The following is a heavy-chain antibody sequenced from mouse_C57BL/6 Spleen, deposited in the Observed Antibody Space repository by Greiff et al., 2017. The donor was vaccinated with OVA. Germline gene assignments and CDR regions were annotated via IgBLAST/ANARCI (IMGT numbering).Heavy chain of an antibody. CDR1: GYTFTDYT. Sequence: QVHLKQSGAELVKPGASVKLSCKASGYTFTDYTIHWVKQRPGQGLEWIGWFYPGSGSIKYNEKFKDKATLTADKSSSTAYMELSSLTSEDSAVYFCARREGRGEAYFDYWGQGTTLTVSS. CDR3: ARREGRGEAYFDY. D-gene: IGHD3-3*01. V-gene: IGHV1-62-2*01. CDR2: FYPGSGSI. J-gene: IGHJ2*01.